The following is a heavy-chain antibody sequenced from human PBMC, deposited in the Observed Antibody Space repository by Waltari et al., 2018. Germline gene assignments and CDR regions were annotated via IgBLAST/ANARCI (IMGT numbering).Heavy chain of an antibody. CDR2: ISSSSSTI. V-gene: IGHV3-48*01. CDR1: GFTFSSYS. J-gene: IGHJ4*02. Sequence: EVQLVESGGGLVQPGGSLRLSCAASGFTFSSYSMNWVRQAPGKGLEWVSYISSSSSTIYYADSVKGRFTISRDNAKNSLYLQMNSLRAEDTAVYYRAREFRLSVSYSSSSKDYWGQGTLVTVSS. D-gene: IGHD6-6*01. CDR3: AREFRLSVSYSSSSKDY.